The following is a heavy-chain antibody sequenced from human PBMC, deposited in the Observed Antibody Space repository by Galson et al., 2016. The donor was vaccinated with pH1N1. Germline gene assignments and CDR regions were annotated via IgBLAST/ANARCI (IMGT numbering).Heavy chain of an antibody. J-gene: IGHJ5*02. CDR2: ISVYDGKT. CDR1: GYDFINSG. CDR3: AREGGVYYGSGRHENWFDP. D-gene: IGHD3-10*01. V-gene: IGHV1-18*04. Sequence: SVKVSCKASGYDFINSGVNWVRQAPGQGLEWMGWISVYDGKTVYAEKVQGRVTMTTDTSTNTAYMEVRSLKSDDTAVYYCAREGGVYYGSGRHENWFDPWGQGTLVTVSS.